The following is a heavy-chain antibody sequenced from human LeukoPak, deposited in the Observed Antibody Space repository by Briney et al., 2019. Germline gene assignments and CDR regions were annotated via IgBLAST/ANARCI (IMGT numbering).Heavy chain of an antibody. CDR1: GYTFTSYG. J-gene: IGHJ6*03. V-gene: IGHV1-18*01. CDR3: ARDRSITIFGVVINGYYYYMDV. D-gene: IGHD3-3*01. Sequence: ASVKVSCKASGYTFTSYGISWVRQAPGQGLEWMGWISAYNGNTNYAQKLQGRVTMTTDTSTSTAYMELRSLRSDDTAVYYCARDRSITIFGVVINGYYYYMDVWGKGTTVTVSS. CDR2: ISAYNGNT.